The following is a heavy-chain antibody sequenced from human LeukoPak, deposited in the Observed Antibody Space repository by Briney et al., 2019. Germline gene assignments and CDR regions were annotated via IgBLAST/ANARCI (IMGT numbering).Heavy chain of an antibody. D-gene: IGHD5-18*01. CDR2: ISGSGGST. CDR3: AKDEPAMGQKPFDY. Sequence: GGSLRLSCAASGFSFSDTYMSWIRQAPGKGLEWVSAISGSGGSTYYADSVKGRFTISRDNSKNTLYLQMNSLRAEDTAVYYCAKDEPAMGQKPFDYWGQGTLVTVSS. CDR1: GFSFSDTY. J-gene: IGHJ4*02. V-gene: IGHV3-23*01.